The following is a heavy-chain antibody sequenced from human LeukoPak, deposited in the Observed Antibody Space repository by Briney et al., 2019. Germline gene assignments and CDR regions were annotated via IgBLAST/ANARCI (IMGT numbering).Heavy chain of an antibody. CDR3: ARLLSSSWYRNWFDP. CDR1: GGTFSSYA. V-gene: IGHV1-69*04. CDR2: IIPILGIA. D-gene: IGHD6-13*01. J-gene: IGHJ5*02. Sequence: SVKVSCKASGGTFSSYAISWVRQAPGQGLEWMGRIIPILGIANYAQKFQGRVTITADKSTSTAYMELSSLGSEDTAVYYCARLLSSSWYRNWFDPWGQGTLVTVSS.